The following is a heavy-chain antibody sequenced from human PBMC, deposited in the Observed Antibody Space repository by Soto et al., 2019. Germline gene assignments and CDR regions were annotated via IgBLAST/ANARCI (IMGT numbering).Heavy chain of an antibody. CDR2: ISGYTGNT. Sequence: GTSVKVTCKASGYTFSRYGISWVRQAPGQGLEWMGWISGYTGNTNYAQRLQGRVTMTTDTSTSTVYIELRSLRSDDTAVYYCARDTNNFFDYWGQGTLVNVSS. J-gene: IGHJ4*02. CDR3: ARDTNNFFDY. D-gene: IGHD2-2*01. V-gene: IGHV1-18*01. CDR1: GYTFSRYG.